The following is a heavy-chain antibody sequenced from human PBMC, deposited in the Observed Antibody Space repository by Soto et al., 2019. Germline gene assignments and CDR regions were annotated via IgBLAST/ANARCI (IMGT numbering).Heavy chain of an antibody. Sequence: GGSLRLSCAASGFTFSSYAMSWVRQAPGKGLEWVSAISGSGGSTNYADSVKGRFTISRDNSKNTLYLQMNSLRAEDTAVYYCAKVPVEYQLLPNWFDPWGQGTLVTVSS. CDR2: ISGSGGST. D-gene: IGHD2-2*01. CDR3: AKVPVEYQLLPNWFDP. V-gene: IGHV3-23*01. CDR1: GFTFSSYA. J-gene: IGHJ5*02.